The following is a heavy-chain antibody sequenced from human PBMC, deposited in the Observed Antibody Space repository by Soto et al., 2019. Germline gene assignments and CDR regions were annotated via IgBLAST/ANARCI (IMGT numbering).Heavy chain of an antibody. V-gene: IGHV3-48*03. CDR3: ARNKGDYEAY. Sequence: GGSLRLSCVASGSTFSRYEMNWVRQAPGKGLEWVSYISEGGGTIHYADSVKGRFTISRDNAKNSLYLQMNSLRAEDTATYYCARNKGDYEAYWGQGTLVTVSS. D-gene: IGHD4-17*01. CDR1: GSTFSRYE. CDR2: ISEGGGTI. J-gene: IGHJ4*02.